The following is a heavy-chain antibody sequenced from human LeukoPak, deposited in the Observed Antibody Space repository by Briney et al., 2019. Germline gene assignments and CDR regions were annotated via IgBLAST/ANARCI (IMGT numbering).Heavy chain of an antibody. Sequence: ASVKVSCKASGYTFTSYYMHWVRQAPGQGLEWMGIINPSGGSTSYAQKFQGRVTMTRNTSISTAYMELSSLRSEDTAVYYCARAPPPYDFWSGYPYYYYYYGMDVWGQGTTVTVSS. V-gene: IGHV1-46*01. CDR1: GYTFTSYY. CDR2: INPSGGST. J-gene: IGHJ6*02. D-gene: IGHD3-3*01. CDR3: ARAPPPYDFWSGYPYYYYYYGMDV.